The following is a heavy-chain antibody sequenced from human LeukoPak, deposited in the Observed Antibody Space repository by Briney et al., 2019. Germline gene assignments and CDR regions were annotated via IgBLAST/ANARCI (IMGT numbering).Heavy chain of an antibody. V-gene: IGHV1-8*01. D-gene: IGHD6-19*01. CDR1: GYTFTSYD. J-gene: IGHJ5*02. CDR3: ARAYSSGWLNWFDP. Sequence: ASVKVSCKASGYTFTSYDINWVRQATGQGLEWMGWMDPNSGNTGYAQKFQGRVTMTRDTSISTAYMELSRLRSDDTAVYYCARAYSSGWLNWFDPWGQGTLVTVSS. CDR2: MDPNSGNT.